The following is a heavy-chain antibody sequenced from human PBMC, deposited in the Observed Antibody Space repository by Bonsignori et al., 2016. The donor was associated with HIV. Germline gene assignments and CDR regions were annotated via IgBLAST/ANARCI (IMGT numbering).Heavy chain of an antibody. D-gene: IGHD1-26*01. J-gene: IGHJ4*02. CDR2: IKSDGTIT. CDR3: ARVPYSGSYFSVLDY. V-gene: IGHV3-74*01. CDR1: GFNFKNYW. Sequence: EVQLVESGGGLVQPGGSLRLSCAASGFNFKNYWMHWVRQVPGKGLVWVSRIKSDGTITTYADSVKGRFTISRDNAKNTLYLQMNSLTAEDTAVYYCARVPYSGSYFSVLDYWGQGILVTV.